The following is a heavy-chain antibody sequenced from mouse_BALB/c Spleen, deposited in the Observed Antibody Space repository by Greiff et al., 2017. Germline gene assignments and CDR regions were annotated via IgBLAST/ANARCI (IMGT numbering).Heavy chain of an antibody. CDR3: VTRAMDY. CDR1: GFTFNTNA. J-gene: IGHJ4*01. Sequence: TGGGLVQPKGSLKLSCAASGFTFNTNAMNWVRQAPGKGLEWVARIRSKSNNYATYYADSVKDRFTISRDDSQSMLYLQMNNLKTEDTAMYYCVTRAMDYWGQGTSVTVSS. CDR2: IRSKSNNYAT. V-gene: IGHV10S3*01.